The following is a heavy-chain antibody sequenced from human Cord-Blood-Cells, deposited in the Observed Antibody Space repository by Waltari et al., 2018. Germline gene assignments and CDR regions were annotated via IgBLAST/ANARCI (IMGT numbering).Heavy chain of an antibody. D-gene: IGHD5-18*01. CDR2: IYPGDSDT. CDR1: GYRFDSCW. J-gene: IGHJ3*02. Sequence: EVQPVQPGAEVNMHGESLKISCKGRGYRFDSCWFGWVRQLAGNGLEWMGIIYPGDSDTRYSPSFQGQVTISADKSISTAYLQWSSLKASDTAMYYCARLIQPDAFDIWGQGTMVTVSS. CDR3: ARLIQPDAFDI. V-gene: IGHV5-51*01.